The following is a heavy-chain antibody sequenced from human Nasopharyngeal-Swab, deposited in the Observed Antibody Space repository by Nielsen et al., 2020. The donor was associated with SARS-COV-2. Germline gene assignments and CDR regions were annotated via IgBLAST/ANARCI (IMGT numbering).Heavy chain of an antibody. J-gene: IGHJ3*02. CDR3: AREVHYCDSSGPGGSTI. V-gene: IGHV4-61*01. CDR2: IYYSGST. D-gene: IGHD3-22*01. CDR1: GGSVSSGSYY. Sequence: GSLRLSCTVSGGSVSSGSYYWSWIRQPPGKGLEWIGYIYYSGSTNYNPSLKSRVTISVDTSKNQFSLKLSSVTAADTAVYYCAREVHYCDSSGPGGSTIWGQGTMVTVSS.